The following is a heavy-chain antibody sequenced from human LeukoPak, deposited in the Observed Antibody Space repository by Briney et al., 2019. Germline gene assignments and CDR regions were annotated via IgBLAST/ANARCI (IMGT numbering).Heavy chain of an antibody. CDR1: GGSVSSGGYA. J-gene: IGHJ5*02. Sequence: PSQTLSLTCAVSGGSVSSGGYAWSWIRQPPGKGLEYIGYIYHSGSTYSNPSLKSRVTISVDRSKKHFSLKLSSVTAADTAVYYCARQWEDDWFDPWGQGTLVTVSS. D-gene: IGHD1-26*01. CDR2: IYHSGST. CDR3: ARQWEDDWFDP. V-gene: IGHV4-30-2*01.